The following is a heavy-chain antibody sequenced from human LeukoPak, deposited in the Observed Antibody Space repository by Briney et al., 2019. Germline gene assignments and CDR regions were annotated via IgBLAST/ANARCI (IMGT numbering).Heavy chain of an antibody. D-gene: IGHD6-13*01. Sequence: SETLSLTCAVYGGSFSGYYWSWIRQPPGKGLEWIGEINHSGSTNYNPSLKSRVTISVDTSKNQFSLKLSSVTAADTAVYYCARGYSSSSYNWFDPWGQGTLITVSS. J-gene: IGHJ5*02. CDR3: ARGYSSSSYNWFDP. CDR2: INHSGST. CDR1: GGSFSGYY. V-gene: IGHV4-34*01.